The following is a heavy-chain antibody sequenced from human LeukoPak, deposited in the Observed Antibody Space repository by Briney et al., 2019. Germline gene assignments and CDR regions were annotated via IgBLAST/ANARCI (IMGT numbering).Heavy chain of an antibody. J-gene: IGHJ1*01. CDR3: ATSIVWPAAEYFQH. CDR1: GGTFSSYA. D-gene: IGHD2-15*01. V-gene: IGHV1-69*06. Sequence: ASVKVSCKASGGTFSSYAISWVRQAPGQGLEWMGGIIPIFGTANYAQKFQGRVTMTEDTSTDTAYMELSSLRSEDTAVYYCATSIVWPAAEYFQHWGQGTLVTVSS. CDR2: IIPIFGTA.